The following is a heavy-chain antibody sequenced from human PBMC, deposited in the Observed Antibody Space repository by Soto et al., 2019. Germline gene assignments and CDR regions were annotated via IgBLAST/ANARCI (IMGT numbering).Heavy chain of an antibody. D-gene: IGHD6-13*01. J-gene: IGHJ4*02. V-gene: IGHV3-23*01. CDR1: GFTFSTYW. CDR3: AKGSSSWYAGFFDL. Sequence: GSLRLSVAASGFTFSTYWMSWVRLAPGKGLEWVSGLSDSGISIYYADSVKGRLTISRDNSKNTLYLQIHTLRAEDTAVYYSAKGSSSWYAGFFDLWGQGTLVTVSS. CDR2: LSDSGISI.